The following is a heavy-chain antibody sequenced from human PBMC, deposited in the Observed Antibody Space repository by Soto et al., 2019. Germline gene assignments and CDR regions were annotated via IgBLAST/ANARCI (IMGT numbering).Heavy chain of an antibody. CDR3: AKEGSITAALDY. J-gene: IGHJ4*02. CDR1: GFTFSNYA. CDR2: LTGSGGAT. V-gene: IGHV3-23*01. Sequence: QPGGSLRLSCAASGFTFSNYAMSWVRQAPGKGLEWVSGLTGSGGATYYADSVKGRLTISRDNSNNTLYLQMNSLRAEDTAVYYCAKEGSITAALDYWGQGILVTVSS. D-gene: IGHD6-13*01.